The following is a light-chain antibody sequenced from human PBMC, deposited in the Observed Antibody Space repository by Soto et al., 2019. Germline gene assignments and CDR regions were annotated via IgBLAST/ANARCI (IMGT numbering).Light chain of an antibody. CDR3: QQRSDWPLT. Sequence: EIVLTQSPVTLSLSPGERATLSCRASQSVSRYLAWYQQKPGQPPRLLIYDASKRATGVPARFSGSGSGTDFTLTISSLEPEDFAVYDCQQRSDWPLTFGGGTDVEI. CDR1: QSVSRY. J-gene: IGKJ4*01. CDR2: DAS. V-gene: IGKV3-11*01.